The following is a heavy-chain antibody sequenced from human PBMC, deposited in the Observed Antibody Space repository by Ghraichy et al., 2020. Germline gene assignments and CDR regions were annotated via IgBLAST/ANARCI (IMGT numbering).Heavy chain of an antibody. Sequence: ASVKVSCKASGYTFSNYFIHWVRQAPGQGLEWMGIINPSGGSTSYAQDFQGRVTMTRDTSTNTVYTELTSLRPEETAVYYWARRWECSSSSCYLDYWGQGTLVTVSS. J-gene: IGHJ4*02. CDR2: INPSGGST. CDR1: GYTFSNYF. CDR3: ARRWECSSSSCYLDY. V-gene: IGHV1-46*01. D-gene: IGHD2-2*01.